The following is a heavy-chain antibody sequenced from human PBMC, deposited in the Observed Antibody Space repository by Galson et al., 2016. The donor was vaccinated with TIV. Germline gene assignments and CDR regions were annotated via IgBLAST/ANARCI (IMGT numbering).Heavy chain of an antibody. D-gene: IGHD3-3*01. CDR3: ARAPISIFGLATSYYFDY. CDR1: GFSLSTYGMS. V-gene: IGHV2-70*17. CDR2: IDWDDDK. J-gene: IGHJ4*02. Sequence: PALVKPTQTLTLTCTFSGFSLSTYGMSVGWIRQPPGKALEWLARIDWDDDKFYNSSLKTRLTISKDISRNQVVLTMTNMDHVDTATYYCARAPISIFGLATSYYFDYWGQGTLVTVSS.